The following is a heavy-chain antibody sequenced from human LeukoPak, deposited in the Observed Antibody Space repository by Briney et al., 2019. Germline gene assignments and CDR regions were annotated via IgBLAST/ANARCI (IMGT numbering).Heavy chain of an antibody. Sequence: GGSLRLSCAASGFTFSSYSMNWVRQAPGKGLEWVSSISSSSSYIYYADSVEGRFTISRDNAKNSLYLQMNSLTAEDTAVHYCVRAYHPGGWFDPWGQGTLVTVSS. CDR3: VRAYHPGGWFDP. CDR2: ISSSSSYI. J-gene: IGHJ5*02. CDR1: GFTFSSYS. V-gene: IGHV3-21*01. D-gene: IGHD2-21*01.